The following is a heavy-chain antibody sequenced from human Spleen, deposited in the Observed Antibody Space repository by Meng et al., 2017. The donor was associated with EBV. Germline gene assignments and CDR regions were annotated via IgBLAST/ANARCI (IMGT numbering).Heavy chain of an antibody. CDR3: ARGLGGHYPTMEY. Sequence: QVHLQESGPGLVKPSXXXXXTXXVSGASIDSSDWWTWVRQAPEKGLEWIGEIHHSGTTNYNPSLESRVTISIDKSDNQFSLKVTSVTAADTAVYYCARGLGGHYPTMEYWGQGTLVTVSS. J-gene: IGHJ4*02. D-gene: IGHD3-22*01. CDR2: IHHSGTT. CDR1: GASIDSSDW. V-gene: IGHV4-4*02.